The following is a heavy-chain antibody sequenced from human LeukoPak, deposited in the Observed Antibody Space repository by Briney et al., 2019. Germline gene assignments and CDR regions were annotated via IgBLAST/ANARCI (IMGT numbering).Heavy chain of an antibody. V-gene: IGHV4-59*01. Sequence: PSETLSLTCTVSGGSISSYYWSWIRQPPGKGLEWIGYIYYSGSTNYNPSLKSRVTISVDTSKNQFSLKLSSVTAADTAVYYCARTFIAVTGNWFDPWGQGTLVTVSS. CDR3: ARTFIAVTGNWFDP. J-gene: IGHJ5*02. D-gene: IGHD6-19*01. CDR1: GGSISSYY. CDR2: IYYSGST.